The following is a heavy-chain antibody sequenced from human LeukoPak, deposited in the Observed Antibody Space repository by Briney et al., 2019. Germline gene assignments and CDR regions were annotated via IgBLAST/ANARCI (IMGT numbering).Heavy chain of an antibody. D-gene: IGHD3-10*01. J-gene: IGHJ5*02. Sequence: ASVKVSCEASGYTFTGYYIHWVRQAPGQGLECVGWINPNSGGTSYAQKFQGRVTMTRDTSISTAYMELCRLRSADTAVYYCARGGLASYFSWLDPWGQGTLVTVSS. CDR2: INPNSGGT. CDR3: ARGGLASYFSWLDP. V-gene: IGHV1-2*02. CDR1: GYTFTGYY.